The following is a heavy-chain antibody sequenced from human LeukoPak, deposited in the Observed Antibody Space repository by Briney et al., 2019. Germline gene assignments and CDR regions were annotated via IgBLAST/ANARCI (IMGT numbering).Heavy chain of an antibody. V-gene: IGHV3-21*01. J-gene: IGHJ4*02. CDR2: ISSSSSYI. CDR3: ARVIRDGYNSDY. D-gene: IGHD5-24*01. CDR1: GFTFSSYS. Sequence: TGGSLRLSCAASGFTFSSYSMNWVRQAPGKGLEWVSSISSSSSYIYYADSVKGRFTISRDNAKNSLYLQMNSLRAEDTAVYYCARVIRDGYNSDYWGQGTLVTVSS.